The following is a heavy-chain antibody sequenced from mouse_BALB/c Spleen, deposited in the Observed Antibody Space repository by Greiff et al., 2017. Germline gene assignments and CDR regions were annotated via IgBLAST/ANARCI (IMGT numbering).Heavy chain of an antibody. CDR3: ARVAVVATDYAMDY. CDR1: GFTFSDYY. V-gene: IGHV5-4*02. Sequence: EVQGVESGGGLVKPGGSLKLSCAASGFTFSDYYMYWVRQTPEKRLEWVATISDGGSYTYYPDSVKGRFTISRDNAKNNLYLQMSSLKSEDTAMYYCARVAVVATDYAMDYWGQGTSVTVSS. J-gene: IGHJ4*01. D-gene: IGHD1-1*01. CDR2: ISDGGSYT.